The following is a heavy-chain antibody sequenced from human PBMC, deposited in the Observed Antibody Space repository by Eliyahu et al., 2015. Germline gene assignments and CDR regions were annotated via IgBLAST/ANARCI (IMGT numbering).Heavy chain of an antibody. D-gene: IGHD3-16*01. Sequence: EVQLVESGGGLIQPGGSLRLSCAAXGFXVSSNXMTWVRQTPGKGLEWVSIIYGGGSTYYADSVKGRFTISRDNSKNSLYLQMNSLRVEDTAVYYCAGDSSGRTYAYHFDSWGQGTLVTVSS. V-gene: IGHV3-53*01. CDR3: AGDSSGRTYAYHFDS. J-gene: IGHJ4*02. CDR2: IYGGGST. CDR1: GFXVSSNX.